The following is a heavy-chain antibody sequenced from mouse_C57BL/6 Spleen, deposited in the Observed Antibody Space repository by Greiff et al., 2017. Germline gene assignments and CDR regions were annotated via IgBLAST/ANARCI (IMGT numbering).Heavy chain of an antibody. Sequence: QVQLQQSGPELVKPGASVKISCKASGYAFSSSWMNWVKQRPGKGLEWIGRIYPGDGDTNYNGKFKGKDTLTADKSSSTAYMQLSSLTSEDSAVYFCARYPIYYYGSSEYFDVWGTGTTVTVSS. CDR3: ARYPIYYYGSSEYFDV. J-gene: IGHJ1*03. D-gene: IGHD1-1*01. V-gene: IGHV1-82*01. CDR2: IYPGDGDT. CDR1: GYAFSSSW.